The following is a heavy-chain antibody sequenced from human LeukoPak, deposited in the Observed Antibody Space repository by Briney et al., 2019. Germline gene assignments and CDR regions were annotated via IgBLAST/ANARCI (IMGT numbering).Heavy chain of an antibody. CDR1: GDSISSSNYF. V-gene: IGHV4-39*07. J-gene: IGHJ4*02. D-gene: IGHD3-22*01. Sequence: SETLSLTCTVSGDSISSSNYFWGWIRQPPGKGLEWIGEINYSRNIVHNPSLKSRVTTSLDTSRTQFSLQLSSVTAADTAIYYCVLSSHYFEFDYWGQGILVTVSS. CDR2: INYSRNI. CDR3: VLSSHYFEFDY.